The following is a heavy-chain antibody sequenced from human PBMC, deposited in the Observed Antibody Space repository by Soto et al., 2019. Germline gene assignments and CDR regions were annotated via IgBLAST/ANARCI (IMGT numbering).Heavy chain of an antibody. CDR2: IYYSGST. J-gene: IGHJ4*02. V-gene: IGHV4-31*03. Sequence: SETLSLTCTVSGGSISSGDYYWSWIRQHPGKGLEWIGYIYYSGSTYYNPSLKSRVTISVDTSKNQFSLKLSSVTAADTAVYYCARTKYCSSTSCYYFDYWGQGTLVTVSS. CDR3: ARTKYCSSTSCYYFDY. CDR1: GGSISSGDYY. D-gene: IGHD2-2*01.